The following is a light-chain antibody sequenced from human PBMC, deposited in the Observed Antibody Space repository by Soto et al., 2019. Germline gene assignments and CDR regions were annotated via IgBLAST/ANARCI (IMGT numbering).Light chain of an antibody. CDR2: AAS. CDR3: QHYNSYSEA. J-gene: IGKJ1*01. CDR1: QGISTY. V-gene: IGKV1-39*01. Sequence: DIQMTQSPSSLSASVGDRVTITCRASQGISTYLNWYQQKPGKAPKLLIYAASSLQSGVPSRFSGSGSETDFTLTISSLQPDDFATYYCQHYNSYSEAFGQGTKVDI.